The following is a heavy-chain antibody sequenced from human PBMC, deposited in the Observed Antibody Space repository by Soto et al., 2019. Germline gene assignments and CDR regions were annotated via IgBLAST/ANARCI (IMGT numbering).Heavy chain of an antibody. Sequence: QVQLVESGGGLVKPGGSLRLSCAASGFTFSDYYMSWIRQAPGKGLEWVSYISSSSSYTNYADSVKGRFTISRDNAKNSLYLQMNSLRAEDTAVYYCARARSTGYSSSWYYFDYWGQGTLVTVSS. D-gene: IGHD6-13*01. CDR1: GFTFSDYY. CDR3: ARARSTGYSSSWYYFDY. V-gene: IGHV3-11*05. J-gene: IGHJ4*02. CDR2: ISSSSSYT.